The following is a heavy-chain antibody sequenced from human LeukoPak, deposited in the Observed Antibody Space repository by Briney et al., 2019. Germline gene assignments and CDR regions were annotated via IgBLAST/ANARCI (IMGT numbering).Heavy chain of an antibody. CDR1: GFTVSSNY. CDR2: IYSGGST. Sequence: GGSLRLSCAASGFTVSSNYMSWVRQAPGKGLECVSVIYSGGSTYYADSVKGRFTISRDNSKNTLYLQMNSLRAEDTAVYYCAKDRSFRSGYYYMDVWGKGTTVTVSS. CDR3: AKDRSFRSGYYYMDV. J-gene: IGHJ6*03. V-gene: IGHV3-53*01. D-gene: IGHD3-10*01.